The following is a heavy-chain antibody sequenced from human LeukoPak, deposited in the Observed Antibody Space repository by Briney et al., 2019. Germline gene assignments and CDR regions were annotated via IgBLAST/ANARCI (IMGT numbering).Heavy chain of an antibody. CDR2: TFSSGGT. V-gene: IGHV4-39*02. CDR1: GGSIGSSSFY. CDR3: TRSPGGNTAMIDY. J-gene: IGHJ4*02. D-gene: IGHD5-18*01. Sequence: PSETLSLTCVVSGGSIGSSSFYWGWIRQPPGKGLEWLGSTFSSGGTSYSPSVESRITISLDTSKNHFSLNLKSVTAADTAVYYCTRSPGGNTAMIDYWGQGALVTVSS.